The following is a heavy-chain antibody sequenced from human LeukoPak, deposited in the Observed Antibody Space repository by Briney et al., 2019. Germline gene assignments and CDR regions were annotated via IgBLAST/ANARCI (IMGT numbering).Heavy chain of an antibody. V-gene: IGHV1-2*02. CDR1: GYTFTGYY. D-gene: IGHD3-22*01. J-gene: IGHJ4*02. CDR3: ASDSAYYYDSSGLASFDY. Sequence: GASVKVSCKASGYTFTGYYMHWVRQAPGQGLEWMGWINPNSGGTNYAQKFQGRVTMTRDTSISTAYMELSRLRSDDTAVYYCASDSAYYYDSSGLASFDYWGQGTLVTVSS. CDR2: INPNSGGT.